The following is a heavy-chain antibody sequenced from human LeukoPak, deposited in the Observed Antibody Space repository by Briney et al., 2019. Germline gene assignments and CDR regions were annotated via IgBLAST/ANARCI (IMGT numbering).Heavy chain of an antibody. CDR1: GYTLTELS. CDR2: FDPEDGET. J-gene: IGHJ4*02. Sequence: ASVKVSCKVSGYTLTELSMHWVRQAPGKGLEWMGGFDPEDGETIYAQKFQGRVTMTEDTSTDTAYMELSSLRSEDTAVYYCATGPMVVYYFDYWGQGTLVTVSS. CDR3: ATGPMVVYYFDY. V-gene: IGHV1-24*01. D-gene: IGHD2-8*01.